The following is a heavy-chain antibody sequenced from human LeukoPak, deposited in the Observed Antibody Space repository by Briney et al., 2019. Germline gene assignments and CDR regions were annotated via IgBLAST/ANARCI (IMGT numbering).Heavy chain of an antibody. Sequence: ETLSLTCAVSGGSISSGGYSWSWVRQAPGKGLEWVSVIYSGGSTYYADSVKGRFTISRDNSKNTLYLQMNSLRAEDTAVYYCARVGRRVAGSFDYWGQGTLVTVSS. J-gene: IGHJ4*02. V-gene: IGHV3-53*01. CDR1: GGSISSGGYS. D-gene: IGHD6-19*01. CDR2: IYSGGST. CDR3: ARVGRRVAGSFDY.